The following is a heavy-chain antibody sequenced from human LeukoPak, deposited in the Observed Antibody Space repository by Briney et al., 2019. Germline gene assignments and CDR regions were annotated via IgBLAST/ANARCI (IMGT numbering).Heavy chain of an antibody. CDR3: ARVRSTKRSYGYWGGYFDY. CDR2: ISSSSSYI. D-gene: IGHD5-18*01. Sequence: GGSLRLSCAASGFTFSSHSMNWVRQAPGKGLEWVSSISSSSSYIYYADSVKGRFTISRDNAKNSLYLQMNSLRAEDTAVYYCARVRSTKRSYGYWGGYFDYWGQGTLVTVSS. CDR1: GFTFSSHS. J-gene: IGHJ4*02. V-gene: IGHV3-21*01.